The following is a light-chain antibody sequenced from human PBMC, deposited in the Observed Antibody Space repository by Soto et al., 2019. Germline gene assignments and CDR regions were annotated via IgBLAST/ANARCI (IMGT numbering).Light chain of an antibody. J-gene: IGKJ1*01. Sequence: DRQMTQSPSTLSGSLGDRFTITCLASPTISSWLAWYQQKTGKATKLMIYKESTLKSGVPSRLSGSGSGKEFPLTISSLQPDDFATYYCQHYNSYSEAFGQGTKVAIK. CDR2: KES. CDR3: QHYNSYSEA. CDR1: PTISSW. V-gene: IGKV1-5*03.